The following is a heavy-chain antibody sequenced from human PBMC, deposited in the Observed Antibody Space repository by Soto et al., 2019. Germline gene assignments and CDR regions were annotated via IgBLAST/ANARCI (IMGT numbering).Heavy chain of an antibody. J-gene: IGHJ4*02. V-gene: IGHV3-9*01. D-gene: IGHD6-13*01. CDR3: AKDPYYSSSWYFDY. CDR1: GFTFGEFA. Sequence: GGTLRLSCTAAGFTFGEFAMHWVRRPPGKGLEWVASITWNSDVIAYADSVKGRFTISRDNGENSLYLQMNSLRAEDTAVYYCAKDPYYSSSWYFDYWGQGTLVTVSS. CDR2: ITWNSDVI.